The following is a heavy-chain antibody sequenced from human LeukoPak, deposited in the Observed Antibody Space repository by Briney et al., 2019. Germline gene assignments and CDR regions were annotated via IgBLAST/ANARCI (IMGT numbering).Heavy chain of an antibody. D-gene: IGHD5-12*01. J-gene: IGHJ6*03. CDR3: ARGADIVATEDYYYYYYMDV. CDR2: IIPIFGTA. V-gene: IGHV1-69*06. CDR1: RGTFSSYA. Sequence: SVKVSFKASRGTFSSYAISWVRQAPGQGLEWMGRIIPIFGTANYAQKFQGRVTITADKSTSTAYMELSSLRSEDTAVYYCARGADIVATEDYYYYYYMDVWGKGTTVTVSS.